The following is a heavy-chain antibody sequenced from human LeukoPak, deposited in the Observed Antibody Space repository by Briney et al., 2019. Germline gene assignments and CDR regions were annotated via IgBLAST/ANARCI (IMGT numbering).Heavy chain of an antibody. Sequence: SETLSLTCAVYGGSFSGYYWSWIRQPPGKGLEWIGEINHSGSTNYNPSLKSRVTISVDTSKNQFSLKLSSVTAADTAVYYCARERGPPFDYWGQGTLVTVSS. V-gene: IGHV4-34*01. CDR2: INHSGST. CDR1: GGSFSGYY. CDR3: ARERGPPFDY. J-gene: IGHJ4*02.